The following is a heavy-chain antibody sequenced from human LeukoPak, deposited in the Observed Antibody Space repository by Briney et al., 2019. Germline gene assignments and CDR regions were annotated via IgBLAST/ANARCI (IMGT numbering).Heavy chain of an antibody. CDR1: GGSICSGGYY. J-gene: IGHJ6*02. D-gene: IGHD2-2*02. V-gene: IGHV4-31*03. CDR3: ARVGLGYCSSTSCYMNYGMDV. CDR2: IYYSGST. Sequence: SETLSLTCTVSGGSICSGGYYWSWIRQHPGKGLEWIGYIYYSGSTYYNPSLKSRVTISVDTSKNQFSLKLSSVTAADTAVYYCARVGLGYCSSTSCYMNYGMDVWGQGTTVTVSS.